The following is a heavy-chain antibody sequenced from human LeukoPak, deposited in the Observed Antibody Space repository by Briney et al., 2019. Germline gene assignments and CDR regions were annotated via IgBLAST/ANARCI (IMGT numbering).Heavy chain of an antibody. V-gene: IGHV3-23*01. D-gene: IGHD3-9*01. CDR3: AKGDVLPSYPTFDY. CDR2: ISAGGGTT. Sequence: GGSLRLSCAASGFTFSSYALSWVRQAPGKGLEWVSVISAGGGTTYYADSVKGRFTISRDTSKDTVYLQMHSLRAEDTAVYYCAKGDVLPSYPTFDYWGQGTLVTVSS. J-gene: IGHJ4*02. CDR1: GFTFSSYA.